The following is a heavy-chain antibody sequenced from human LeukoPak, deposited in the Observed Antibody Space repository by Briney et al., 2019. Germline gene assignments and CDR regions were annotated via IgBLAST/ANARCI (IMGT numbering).Heavy chain of an antibody. Sequence: GASLSLSCAASGFTFSNYAMSWVRQAPGKGLEWVSAIVGSGGSTYYADSVKGRFSISRDNSKNTLFLQMNSLRVEDTALYYCSKWGDYDVLTGYYDSDFWGQGTLVTVSS. J-gene: IGHJ4*02. CDR1: GFTFSNYA. D-gene: IGHD3-9*01. CDR3: SKWGDYDVLTGYYDSDF. V-gene: IGHV3-23*01. CDR2: IVGSGGST.